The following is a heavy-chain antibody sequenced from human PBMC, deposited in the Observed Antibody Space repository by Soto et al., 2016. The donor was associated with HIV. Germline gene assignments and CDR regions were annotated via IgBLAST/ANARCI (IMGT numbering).Heavy chain of an antibody. CDR1: GFTFSSYA. CDR3: AKDTYYYGSGSYGDSFDY. V-gene: IGHV3-23*01. D-gene: IGHD3-10*01. Sequence: EVQLLESGGGLVQPGGSLRLSCAASGFTFSSYAMSWVRQAPGKGLEWVSAISGSGGSTYRADSVKGRFTISRDNSKNTLYLQMNSLRAEDTAVYYCAKDTYYYGSGSYGDSFDYWGQGTLVTVSS. J-gene: IGHJ4*02. CDR2: ISGSGGST.